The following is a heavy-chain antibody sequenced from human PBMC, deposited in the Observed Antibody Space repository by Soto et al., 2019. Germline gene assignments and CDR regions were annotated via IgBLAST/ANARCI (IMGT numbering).Heavy chain of an antibody. V-gene: IGHV3-30-3*01. Sequence: GGSLRLSCAASGFTFSSYAMHWVRQAPGKGLEWVAVISYDGGNKYYADSVKGRFTISRDNSKNTLYLQMNSLRAEDTAVYYCARDLEVAVAGAWGQGTLVTVSS. J-gene: IGHJ5*02. D-gene: IGHD6-19*01. CDR1: GFTFSSYA. CDR2: ISYDGGNK. CDR3: ARDLEVAVAGA.